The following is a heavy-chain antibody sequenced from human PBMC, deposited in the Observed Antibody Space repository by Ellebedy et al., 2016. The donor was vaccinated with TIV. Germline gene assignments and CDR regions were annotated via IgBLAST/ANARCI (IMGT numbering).Heavy chain of an antibody. CDR2: ISGSGDTT. CDR1: GFTFSSYA. J-gene: IGHJ4*02. D-gene: IGHD6-13*01. Sequence: GGSLRLSCEASGFTFSSYAMSWVRQAPGKGLEWVSAISGSGDTTYYADSVKGRFTISRDNSKNTLYLQMNSLRAEDTAVYYCAKPLVGGIAAAGSYFDYWGQGTLVTVSS. CDR3: AKPLVGGIAAAGSYFDY. V-gene: IGHV3-23*01.